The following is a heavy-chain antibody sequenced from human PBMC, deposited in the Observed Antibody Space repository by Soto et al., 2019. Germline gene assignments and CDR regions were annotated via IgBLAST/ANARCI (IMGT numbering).Heavy chain of an antibody. CDR3: AKEKIVVISSAIDGFYYYGMDV. J-gene: IGHJ6*02. CDR1: GFTFSNYG. CDR2: ISGTGGSI. Sequence: GSLRLSGEASGFTFSNYGMTWVRQAPGKGLEWVSCISGTGGSIYYGESVRGRFTISRDNSKNMVYLEMNSLRAEDTAVYYCAKEKIVVISSAIDGFYYYGMDVWGQGTTVTVSS. D-gene: IGHD2-15*01. V-gene: IGHV3-23*01.